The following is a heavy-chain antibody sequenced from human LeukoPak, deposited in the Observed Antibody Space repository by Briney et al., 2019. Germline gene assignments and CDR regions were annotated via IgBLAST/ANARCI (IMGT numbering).Heavy chain of an antibody. CDR3: ARAILTASGYVWHFDL. CDR2: MSNSGSD. Sequence: SETLSLTCTASGGSISSGAYYWSWIRQHPGKAVDWIGYMSNSGSDYYTPGLRSRITMSVERHKCQYSVKLSSVTAADTAVYYCARAILTASGYVWHFDLWGRGTLVTVSS. CDR1: GGSISSGAYY. D-gene: IGHD3-3*01. J-gene: IGHJ2*01. V-gene: IGHV4-31*03.